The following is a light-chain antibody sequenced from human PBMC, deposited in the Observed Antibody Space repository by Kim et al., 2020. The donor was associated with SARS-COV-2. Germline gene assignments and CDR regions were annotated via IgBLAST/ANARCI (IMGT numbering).Light chain of an antibody. Sequence: VSPGERATLSCRASQSVNSNLAWYQQKPGQAPRLLIYGASTRATGIPARFSGSGSGTEFTLTISSLQSEDFAIFHCQQYDKWPLTFGGGTKVDIK. CDR2: GAS. V-gene: IGKV3-15*01. CDR3: QQYDKWPLT. CDR1: QSVNSN. J-gene: IGKJ4*01.